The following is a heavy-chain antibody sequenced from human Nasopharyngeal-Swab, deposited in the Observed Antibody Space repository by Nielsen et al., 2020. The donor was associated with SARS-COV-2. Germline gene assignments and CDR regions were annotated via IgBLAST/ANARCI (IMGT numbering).Heavy chain of an antibody. CDR3: AREELGGDYNWFDP. V-gene: IGHV4-61*02. CDR1: GGSISSGEYY. CDR2: IYTGGST. Sequence: SETLSLTCSVSGGSISSGEYYWSWIRQPAGKGLEWIGSIYTGGSTNYNPSLKSRVTISVDTSKNQFSLKLSSVTATDTALYYCAREELGGDYNWFDPWGQGTLVTVSS. J-gene: IGHJ5*02. D-gene: IGHD4-17*01.